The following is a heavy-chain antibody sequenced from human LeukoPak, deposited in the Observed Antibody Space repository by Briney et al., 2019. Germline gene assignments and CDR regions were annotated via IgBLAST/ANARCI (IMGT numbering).Heavy chain of an antibody. J-gene: IGHJ4*02. Sequence: GGSLRLSCAAYGFTFSSYSMNWVRQAPGQGLEWVASISSSSSYIYYADSVKGRFTISRDNAKTSLYLQMNSLRAEDTAVYYCARSASTHTPPILIGSPADYWGQGTLVTVSS. CDR3: ARSASTHTPPILIGSPADY. V-gene: IGHV3-21*01. CDR2: ISSSSSYI. CDR1: GFTFSSYS. D-gene: IGHD3-9*01.